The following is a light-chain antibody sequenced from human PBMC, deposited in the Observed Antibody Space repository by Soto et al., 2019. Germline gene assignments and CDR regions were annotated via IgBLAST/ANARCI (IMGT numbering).Light chain of an antibody. Sequence: DIQMTQSPSSVSASVGDRVTITCRASQGISSWFAWYQQKPGKGHKLLINAATTLQSGVPSRFRGSGSETDFTLTINSLQPEDFATYLCQHGNSFPLTFGGGTKVHIK. CDR2: AAT. CDR3: QHGNSFPLT. CDR1: QGISSW. J-gene: IGKJ4*01. V-gene: IGKV1D-12*01.